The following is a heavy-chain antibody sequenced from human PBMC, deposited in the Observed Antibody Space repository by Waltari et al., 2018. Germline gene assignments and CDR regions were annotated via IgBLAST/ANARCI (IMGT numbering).Heavy chain of an antibody. CDR1: GYTSAASG. CDR3: ARYWTGTESADYMDV. Sequence: QVQLVQSGPEVREPGASLRVSCKASGYTSAASGFSWVRLAPGQGLEGLGWVSRYNDKRNYAQKFQGRVTMTTDMSTNTAYVDLRSLRSDDTAVYYCARYWTGTESADYMDVWGKGTTVTVSS. J-gene: IGHJ6*03. CDR2: VSRYNDKR. V-gene: IGHV1-18*01. D-gene: IGHD2-8*02.